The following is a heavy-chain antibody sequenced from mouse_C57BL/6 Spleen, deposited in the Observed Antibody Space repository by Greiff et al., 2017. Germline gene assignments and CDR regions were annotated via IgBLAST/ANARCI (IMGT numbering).Heavy chain of an antibody. CDR3: ASWEDYYGIDY. J-gene: IGHJ2*01. V-gene: IGHV1-42*01. D-gene: IGHD1-1*01. Sequence: VQLKESGPELVKPGASVKISCKASGYSFTGYYMNWVKQSPEKSLEWIGEINPSTGGTTYNQKFKAKATLTVDKSSSTAYMQLKSLTSEDSAVYYCASWEDYYGIDYWGQGTTLTVSS. CDR2: INPSTGGT. CDR1: GYSFTGYY.